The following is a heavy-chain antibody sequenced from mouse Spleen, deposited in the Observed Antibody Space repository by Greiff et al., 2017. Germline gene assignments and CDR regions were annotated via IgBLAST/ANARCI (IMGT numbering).Heavy chain of an antibody. CDR2: IWSGGST. CDR3: ARMDYYMSYYAMDY. CDR1: GFSLTSYG. J-gene: IGHJ4*01. V-gene: IGHV2-2*01. Sequence: VKLVESGPGLVQPSQSLSITCTVSGFSLTSYGVHWVRQSPGKGLEWLGVIWSGGSTDYNAAFLSRLSISKDNSKSQVFFKMNSLQADDTAIYYCARMDYYMSYYAMDYWGQGTSVTVSS. D-gene: IGHD2-12*01.